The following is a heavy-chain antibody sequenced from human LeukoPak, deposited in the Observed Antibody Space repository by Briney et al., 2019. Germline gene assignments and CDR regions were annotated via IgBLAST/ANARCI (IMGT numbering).Heavy chain of an antibody. Sequence: SETLSLTCTVSGGSISSYYWSWIRQHPGKGLEWIGYIYYSGSTYYNPSLKSRVTISVDTSKNQFSLKLSSVTAADTAVYYCARVVGGNWNYDDWFDPWGQGTLVTVSS. V-gene: IGHV4-59*06. CDR3: ARVVGGNWNYDDWFDP. D-gene: IGHD1-7*01. J-gene: IGHJ5*02. CDR2: IYYSGST. CDR1: GGSISSYY.